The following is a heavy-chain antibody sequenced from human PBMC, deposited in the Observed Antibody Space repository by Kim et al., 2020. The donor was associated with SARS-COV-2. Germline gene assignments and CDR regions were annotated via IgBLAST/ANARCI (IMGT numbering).Heavy chain of an antibody. Sequence: SETLSLTCTVSGGSISSSSYYWGWIRQPPGKGLEWIGSIYYSGSTYYNPSLKSRVTISVDTSKNQFSLKLSSVTAADTAVYYCARGRFGELFSDYWGQGTLVTVSS. CDR3: ARGRFGELFSDY. CDR2: IYYSGST. J-gene: IGHJ4*02. V-gene: IGHV4-39*01. CDR1: GGSISSSSYY. D-gene: IGHD3-10*01.